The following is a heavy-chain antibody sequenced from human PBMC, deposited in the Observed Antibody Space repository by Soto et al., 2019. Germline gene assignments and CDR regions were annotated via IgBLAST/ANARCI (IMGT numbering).Heavy chain of an antibody. Sequence: GGSLRLSCAASGFTFSSYGMHWVRQAPGKGLEWVAVISYDGSNKYYADSVKGRFTISRDNSKNTLCLQMNSLRAEDTAVYYCAKARADSSGYSGYWGQGTLVTVSS. J-gene: IGHJ4*02. D-gene: IGHD3-22*01. CDR3: AKARADSSGYSGY. CDR1: GFTFSSYG. CDR2: ISYDGSNK. V-gene: IGHV3-30*18.